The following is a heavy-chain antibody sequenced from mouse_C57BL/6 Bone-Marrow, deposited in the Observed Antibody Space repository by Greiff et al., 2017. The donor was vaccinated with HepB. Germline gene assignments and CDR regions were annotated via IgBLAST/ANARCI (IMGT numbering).Heavy chain of an antibody. CDR3: ARKVYYFDY. J-gene: IGHJ2*01. CDR2: IYPSDSET. Sequence: QVQLQQPGAELVRPGSSVKLSCKASGYTFTSYWMGWVKQRPGQGLEWIGNIYPSDSETHYNQKFKDKATLTVDKSSSTAYMQLSSLTSEDSAVYYCARKVYYFDYWGQGTTLTVSS. CDR1: GYTFTSYW. D-gene: IGHD1-3*01. V-gene: IGHV1-61*01.